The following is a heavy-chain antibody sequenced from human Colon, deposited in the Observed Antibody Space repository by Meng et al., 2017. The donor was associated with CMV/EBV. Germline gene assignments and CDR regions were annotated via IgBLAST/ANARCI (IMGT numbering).Heavy chain of an antibody. CDR1: GLPFVHAW. D-gene: IGHD1/OR15-1a*01. J-gene: IGHJ4*02. Sequence: ELLLGEWGGSLVKPGGSLRQSWAALGLPFVHAWMSWVRHAPGTGLEWVARVRAGGTADYAAPLKGRFTVGRDDSTNTVYLQMNNLLSNDTAVYYCVTDYPERTAQIDNWGQGTLVTVSS. V-gene: IGHV3-15*01. CDR2: VRAGGTA. CDR3: VTDYPERTAQIDN.